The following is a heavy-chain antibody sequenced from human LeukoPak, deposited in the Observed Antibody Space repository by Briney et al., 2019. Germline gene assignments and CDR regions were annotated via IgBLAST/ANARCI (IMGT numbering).Heavy chain of an antibody. Sequence: SVKVSCKASGGTFSSYAISWVRQAPGQGLEWMGGIIPIFGTANYAQKFQGRVTITADESTSTAYMELSSLRSEDTAAYYCLGSGSDAFDIWGQGTMVTVSS. D-gene: IGHD3-3*01. V-gene: IGHV1-69*01. J-gene: IGHJ3*02. CDR3: LGSGSDAFDI. CDR2: IIPIFGTA. CDR1: GGTFSSYA.